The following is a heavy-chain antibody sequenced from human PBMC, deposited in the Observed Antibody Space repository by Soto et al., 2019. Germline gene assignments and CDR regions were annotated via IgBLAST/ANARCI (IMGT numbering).Heavy chain of an antibody. D-gene: IGHD2-2*02. CDR2: IDPSDSYT. Sequence: PGESLKISCKGSGYSFTSYWISWVRQMPGKGLEWMGRIDPSDSYTNYSPSFQGHVTISADKSISTAYLQWSSLKASDTAMYYCARQDVVVPAATPDYYYYYGMDVWGQGTTVTVSS. CDR3: ARQDVVVPAATPDYYYYYGMDV. V-gene: IGHV5-10-1*01. CDR1: GYSFTSYW. J-gene: IGHJ6*02.